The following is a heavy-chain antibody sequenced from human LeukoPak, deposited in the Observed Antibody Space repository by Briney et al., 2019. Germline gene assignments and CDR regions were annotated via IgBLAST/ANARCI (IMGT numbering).Heavy chain of an antibody. CDR3: ARAIVRDGYNIIDY. D-gene: IGHD5-24*01. J-gene: IGHJ4*02. V-gene: IGHV3-74*01. Sequence: GGSLRLSCAASGFTFSTDWMHWVRQAPGKGLVWVSRMNSDGSSTTYADSVKGRFTISRDNAKNTLHLQMNSLRAEDTAVYYCARAIVRDGYNIIDYWGQGTLVTVSS. CDR2: MNSDGSST. CDR1: GFTFSTDW.